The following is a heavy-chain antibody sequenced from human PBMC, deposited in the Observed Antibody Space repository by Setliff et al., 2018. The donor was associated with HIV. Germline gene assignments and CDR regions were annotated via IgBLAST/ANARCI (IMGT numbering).Heavy chain of an antibody. D-gene: IGHD6-19*01. V-gene: IGHV5-51*01. CDR1: GYTFTNYW. CDR3: VRHRSAVAGTRIGYCYYRDV. CDR2: IYTGDSDI. Sequence: PGESLKISCEASGYTFTNYWIGWVRQLPGKGLEWMGIIYTGDSDIIYSPSFQGQVTISADKSITTAYLQWSSLKASDTAIYYCVRHRSAVAGTRIGYCYYRDVWGKETTVTVSS. J-gene: IGHJ6*03.